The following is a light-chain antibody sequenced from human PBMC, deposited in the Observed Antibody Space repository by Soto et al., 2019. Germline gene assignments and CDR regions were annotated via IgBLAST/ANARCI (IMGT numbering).Light chain of an antibody. Sequence: QSALTQPASVSGSPGQSITISCTGTSSDVGGYNYVSWYQQYPGNAPKLIIYDVSYRPSGVSNRFSGSKSGNTASLTISGLQAEDEAEYHCSSYTSTSTYVFGTGTKVTVL. CDR3: SSYTSTSTYV. CDR1: SSDVGGYNY. CDR2: DVS. V-gene: IGLV2-14*01. J-gene: IGLJ1*01.